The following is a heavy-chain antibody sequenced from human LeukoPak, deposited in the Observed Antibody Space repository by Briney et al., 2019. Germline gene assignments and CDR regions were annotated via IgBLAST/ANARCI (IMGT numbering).Heavy chain of an antibody. CDR3: VKDGIDGATWGYFGF. V-gene: IGHV3-43*01. CDR2: LTWDGHIT. CDR1: GFNLHDYT. Sequence: GGSPRLSCVVSGFNLHDYTMHWVRQVPGKGLEWVALLTWDGHITSYGDSVKGRVNISRDDTKNSLYLEMSRLNFDDSGLYYCVKDGIDGATWGYFGFWGRGTLVSVST. J-gene: IGHJ4*02. D-gene: IGHD1-26*01.